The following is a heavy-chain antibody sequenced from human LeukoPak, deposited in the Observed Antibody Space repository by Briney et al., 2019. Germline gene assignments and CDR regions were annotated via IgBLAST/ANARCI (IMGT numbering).Heavy chain of an antibody. CDR2: IIPILGIA. V-gene: IGHV1-69*04. CDR1: GGTFSSYT. Sequence: ASVKVSCKASGGTFSSYTISWVRQAPGQGLEWMGRIIPILGIANYAQKFQGRVTITADKSTSTAYMELSSLRSEDTAVYYCARDCRSTSCYTPGDWFDPWGQGTLVTVSS. CDR3: ARDCRSTSCYTPGDWFDP. D-gene: IGHD2-2*02. J-gene: IGHJ5*02.